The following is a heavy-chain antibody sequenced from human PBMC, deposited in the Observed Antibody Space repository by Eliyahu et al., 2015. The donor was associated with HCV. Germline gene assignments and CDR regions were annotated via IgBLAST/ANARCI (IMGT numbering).Heavy chain of an antibody. CDR3: WKIPHSSGRNWFDP. D-gene: IGHD6-19*01. CDR2: ISGSGGST. J-gene: IGHJ5*02. V-gene: IGHV3-23*01. CDR1: GFTFSSYA. Sequence: PGGSLRLSCAASGFTFSSYAMSWVRQAPGKGLEWVSAISGSGGSTYYADSVKGRSTISRDNSKNTLYLQMNSLRAEDTAVYYCWKIPHSSGRNWFDPWGQGTLVTVSS.